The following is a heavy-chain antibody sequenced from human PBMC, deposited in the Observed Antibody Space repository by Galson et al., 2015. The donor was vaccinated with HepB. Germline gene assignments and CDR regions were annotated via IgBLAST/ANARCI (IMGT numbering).Heavy chain of an antibody. CDR2: IILTFDTT. D-gene: IGHD6-13*01. CDR3: ATRPIPAAGSIDS. CDR1: GGTFRKYA. V-gene: IGHV1-69*13. J-gene: IGHJ4*02. Sequence: SVKVSCKASGGTFRKYAISWVRQAPGQGLEWMGGIILTFDTTKYAQKFQGRVTITADDSTSTAYMELSSLRSEDTAVYYCATRPIPAAGSIDSWGQGTLVTVSS.